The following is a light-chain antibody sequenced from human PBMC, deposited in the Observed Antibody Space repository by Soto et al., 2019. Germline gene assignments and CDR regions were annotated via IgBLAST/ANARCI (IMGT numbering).Light chain of an antibody. CDR3: QQYNNYSPTWT. CDR2: DAS. Sequence: DIQMTPSPSTLSASIVDRVTITCRASQSISRWLAWYQQKPGKAPRLLIYDASRLESGVPSRFSGSGSGTDFTLTISSLQPDDFATYYCQQYNNYSPTWTFGRGTKVDI. V-gene: IGKV1-5*01. CDR1: QSISRW. J-gene: IGKJ1*01.